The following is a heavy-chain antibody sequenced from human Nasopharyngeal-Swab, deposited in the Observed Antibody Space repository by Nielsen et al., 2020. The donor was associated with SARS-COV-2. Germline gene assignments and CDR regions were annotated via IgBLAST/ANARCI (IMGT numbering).Heavy chain of an antibody. CDR2: VYPGNSEV. V-gene: IGHV5-51*01. CDR1: GYSFVHHW. Sequence: GESLKISCMASGYSFVHHWIGWVRQKPGQGLEWMGMVYPGNSEVAYNPSFQGQVTISADNSINTAYLPWSRLKPSDTAMYFCARRAARDGYNYEVDPWGQGTLVTVSS. CDR3: ARRAARDGYNYEVDP. D-gene: IGHD5-24*01. J-gene: IGHJ5*02.